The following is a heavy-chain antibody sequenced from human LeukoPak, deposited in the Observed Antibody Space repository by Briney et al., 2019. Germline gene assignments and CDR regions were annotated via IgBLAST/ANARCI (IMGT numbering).Heavy chain of an antibody. CDR3: AGRSSTWSFDY. CDR1: GGSISSYY. Sequence: KASETLSLTCTVSGGSISSYYWSWIRQPPGKGLEWIGYIYYSGSTNYNPSLKSRVTISVDTSKNQFSLKLSSVTAADTAVYYCAGRSSTWSFDYWGQGTLVTVSS. J-gene: IGHJ4*02. CDR2: IYYSGST. V-gene: IGHV4-59*08. D-gene: IGHD6-13*01.